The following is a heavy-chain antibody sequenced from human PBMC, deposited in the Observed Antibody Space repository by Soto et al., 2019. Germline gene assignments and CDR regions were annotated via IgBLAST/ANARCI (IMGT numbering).Heavy chain of an antibody. CDR2: ISAYNGNT. V-gene: IGHV1-18*01. J-gene: IGHJ6*02. CDR3: ARDHWGCSSTRCYTRTLDV. Sequence: GASVKVSCKASGYTFTSYGISWVRQAPGQGLEWMGWISAYNGNTNYAQKLQGRVTMTTDTSTSTAYMELRSLRSDDTAVYYCARDHWGCSSTRCYTRTLDVRGPGPTVTVSS. CDR1: GYTFTSYG. D-gene: IGHD2-2*02.